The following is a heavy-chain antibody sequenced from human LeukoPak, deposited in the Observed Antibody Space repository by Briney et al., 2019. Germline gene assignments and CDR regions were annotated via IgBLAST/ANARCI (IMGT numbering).Heavy chain of an antibody. CDR1: GFTFSDYY. CDR2: ISSSGSTI. V-gene: IGHV3-11*01. CDR3: ARGVALYYYDSSGSFQH. Sequence: GGSLRLSCAASGFTFSDYYMSWIRQAPGKGLEWVSYISSSGSTIYYADSVKGRFTISRDNAKNSLYLQMNSLRAEDTAVYYCARGVALYYYDSSGSFQHWGQGTLVTVSS. J-gene: IGHJ1*01. D-gene: IGHD3-22*01.